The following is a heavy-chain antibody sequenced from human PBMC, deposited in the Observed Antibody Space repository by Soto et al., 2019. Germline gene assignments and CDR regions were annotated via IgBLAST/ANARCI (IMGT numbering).Heavy chain of an antibody. CDR2: IYYSGST. Sequence: PSETLSLTCTVSGGSISSGDYYWSWIRQPPGKGLEWIGYIYYSGSTYYNPSLKSRVTISVDTSKNQFSLKLSSVTAADTAVYYCARSITRHPQIYGSGHRFDPWGQGTLVTVSS. V-gene: IGHV4-30-4*01. CDR3: ARSITRHPQIYGSGHRFDP. D-gene: IGHD3-10*01. J-gene: IGHJ5*02. CDR1: GGSISSGDYY.